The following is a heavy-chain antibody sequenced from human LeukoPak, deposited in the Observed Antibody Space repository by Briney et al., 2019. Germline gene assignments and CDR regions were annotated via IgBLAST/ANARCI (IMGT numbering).Heavy chain of an antibody. D-gene: IGHD5-24*01. CDR3: ARAMATVVGAFDI. Sequence: ASVKVSCKASGYTFTGYYMRCVRQAPGQGLEWMGWINPNSGGTNYAQKFQGRVTMTRDTSISTAYMELSRLRSDDTAVYYCARAMATVVGAFDIWGQGTMVTVSS. CDR2: INPNSGGT. V-gene: IGHV1-2*02. J-gene: IGHJ3*02. CDR1: GYTFTGYY.